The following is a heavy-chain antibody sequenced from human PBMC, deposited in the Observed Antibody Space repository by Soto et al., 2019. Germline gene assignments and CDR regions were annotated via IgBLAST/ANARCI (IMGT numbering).Heavy chain of an antibody. CDR3: EKGVVGATGYYYYGMDV. V-gene: IGHV3-30*18. J-gene: IGHJ6*02. Sequence: GGSLRLSCAASGFTFTSSGRHWARQAPGKGLEWVAVISYDGSNKYYADSVKGRFTISRDNSKNTLYLQMNSLRAEDTAVYYCEKGVVGATGYYYYGMDVWGQGTTVTVSS. D-gene: IGHD1-26*01. CDR1: GFTFTSSG. CDR2: ISYDGSNK.